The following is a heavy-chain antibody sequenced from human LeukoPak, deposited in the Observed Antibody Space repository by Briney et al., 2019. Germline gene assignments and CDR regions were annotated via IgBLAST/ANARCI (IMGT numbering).Heavy chain of an antibody. D-gene: IGHD5-18*01. V-gene: IGHV4-39*01. CDR2: IYYSGST. CDR3: ARQPGYSYGFDY. J-gene: IGHJ4*02. Sequence: SETLSLTCTVSGGSTSSSSYNWGWIRQPPGKGLEWIASIYYSGSTYYNPSLKSRVTISVDTSKNQFSLKLSSVTAADTAVYYCARQPGYSYGFDYWGQGTLVTVSS. CDR1: GGSTSSSSYN.